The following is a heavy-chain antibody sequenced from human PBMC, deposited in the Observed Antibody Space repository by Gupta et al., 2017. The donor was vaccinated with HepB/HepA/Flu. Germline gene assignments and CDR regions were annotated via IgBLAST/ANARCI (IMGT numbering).Heavy chain of an antibody. CDR1: GYTFTSYD. V-gene: IGHV1-8*01. J-gene: IGHJ6*02. CDR2: MNPNSGNT. Sequence: QVQLVQSGAEVKKPGASVKVSCKASGYTFTSYDINWVRQATGQGLEWMGWMNPNSGNTGYAQKFQGRVTMTRNTSISTAYMELSSLRSEDTAVYYCARGLELERDYYYYGMDVWGQGTTVTVSS. D-gene: IGHD1-1*01. CDR3: ARGLELERDYYYYGMDV.